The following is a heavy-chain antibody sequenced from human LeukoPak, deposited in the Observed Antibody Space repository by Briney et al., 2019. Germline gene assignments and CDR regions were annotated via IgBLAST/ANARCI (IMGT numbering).Heavy chain of an antibody. Sequence: SETLSLTCTVSGGSISSYYWSWIRQPPGKGLEWIGYIYYSGRTNYNPSLKSRVTISVDTSKNQFSLKLSSVTAADTAMYYCARSSSSWETERLGPWGQGTLVTVSS. CDR2: IYYSGRT. J-gene: IGHJ5*02. CDR3: ARSSSSWETERLGP. V-gene: IGHV4-59*01. CDR1: GGSISSYY. D-gene: IGHD6-13*01.